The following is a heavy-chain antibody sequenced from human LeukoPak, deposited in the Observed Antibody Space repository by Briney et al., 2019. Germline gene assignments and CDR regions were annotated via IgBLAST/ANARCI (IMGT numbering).Heavy chain of an antibody. D-gene: IGHD5-24*01. CDR3: ARDIQLST. CDR1: GFTFSDSA. J-gene: IGHJ3*01. V-gene: IGHV3-23*01. Sequence: QPGGSLRLSCAASGFTFSDSAMTWVRQAPGKGLDRVSLISFSGANSYYADSVKGRFTISRDNSKDTLFLQMNSLRAEDTAIYYCARDIQLSTWGLGTMVTVSS. CDR2: ISFSGANS.